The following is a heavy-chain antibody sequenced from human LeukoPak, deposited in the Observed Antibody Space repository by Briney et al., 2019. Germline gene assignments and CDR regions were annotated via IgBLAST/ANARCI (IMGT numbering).Heavy chain of an antibody. CDR3: AKSGCSSSSCPGFL. J-gene: IGHJ4*02. CDR1: GGSISSGYNY. Sequence: SETLSLTCTVSGGSISSGYNYWSWIRQPAGKGLEWIGRIYTSGTTNYNPSLKSRVTISQDTSNKQFSLKLRSVTAADTAVYYCAKSGCSSSSCPGFLWGQGTLVTVSS. D-gene: IGHD2-2*01. CDR2: IYTSGTT. V-gene: IGHV4-61*02.